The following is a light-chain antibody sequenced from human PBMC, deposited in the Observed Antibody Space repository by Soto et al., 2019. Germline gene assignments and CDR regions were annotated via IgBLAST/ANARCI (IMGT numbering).Light chain of an antibody. J-gene: IGLJ1*01. CDR1: SSDVGGYDY. CDR3: SSYAGMTAYV. Sequence: QSALTQPPSASGSPGQSVTISCTGTSSDVGGYDYVSWYQQRPGKAPKLLIHEVTKRPSGVPDRFSGSKSGNTASLTVSGLKAEDEADYYCSSYAGMTAYVVGSGKKLTVL. CDR2: EVT. V-gene: IGLV2-8*01.